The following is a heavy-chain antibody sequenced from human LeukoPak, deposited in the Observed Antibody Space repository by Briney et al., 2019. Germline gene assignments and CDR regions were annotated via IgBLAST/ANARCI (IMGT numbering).Heavy chain of an antibody. Sequence: SETLSLTCTVSGDSISSSSYYWGWIRQPPGKGLEWIGSIYYSGSTYYNPSLKSRVTISVDTSKNHFSLKLTSVTAADTAVYYCARNVRYYGSGSYFDYWGQGTLVTVSS. J-gene: IGHJ4*02. V-gene: IGHV4-39*02. CDR1: GDSISSSSYY. D-gene: IGHD3-10*01. CDR2: IYYSGST. CDR3: ARNVRYYGSGSYFDY.